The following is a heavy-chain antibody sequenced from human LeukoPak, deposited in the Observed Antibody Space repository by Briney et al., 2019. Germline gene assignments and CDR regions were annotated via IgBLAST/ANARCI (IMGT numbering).Heavy chain of an antibody. CDR2: ISYDGSNK. V-gene: IGHV3-30*18. CDR1: GFTFSSYG. CDR3: AKKGFDY. J-gene: IGHJ4*02. Sequence: PGRSLRLSCAASGFTFSSYGMHWVRQAPGKGLEWVAVISYDGSNKYYADSVKGRFTISRDNSKNTLYLQMNSLRAEDTAVYYCAKKGFDYWGQGTLVTVSS.